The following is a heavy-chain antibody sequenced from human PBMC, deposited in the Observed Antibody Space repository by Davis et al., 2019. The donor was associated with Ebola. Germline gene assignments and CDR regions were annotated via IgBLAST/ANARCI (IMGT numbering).Heavy chain of an antibody. CDR2: ISSSGSTI. D-gene: IGHD4-17*01. J-gene: IGHJ4*02. Sequence: GESLKISCAASGFTFSSYSMNWVRQAPGKGLEWVSYISSSGSTIYYADSVKGRFTISRDNAKNSLYLQMNSLRAEDTAVYYCARDAYSVTTDYWGQGTLVTVSS. CDR1: GFTFSSYS. V-gene: IGHV3-48*04. CDR3: ARDAYSVTTDY.